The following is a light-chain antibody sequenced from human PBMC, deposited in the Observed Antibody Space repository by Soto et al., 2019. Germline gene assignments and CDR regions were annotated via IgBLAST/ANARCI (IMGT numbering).Light chain of an antibody. CDR3: QQYGSSPST. Sequence: ENVLTQSPGTLSLSPGERATLSCRASQSVSSSFLVWYQQRPGQAPRLLVYGASSRATGIPDRFSGSGSGTDFTLTISRLEPEDFAVYYCQQYGSSPSTFGQGTKVDI. CDR1: QSVSSSF. J-gene: IGKJ1*01. CDR2: GAS. V-gene: IGKV3-20*01.